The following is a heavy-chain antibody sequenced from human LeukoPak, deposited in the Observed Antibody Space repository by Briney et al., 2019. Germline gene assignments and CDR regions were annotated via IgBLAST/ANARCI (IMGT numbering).Heavy chain of an antibody. CDR2: ISGSGGST. J-gene: IGHJ4*02. D-gene: IGHD3-3*01. Sequence: GGSLRLSCAASGFTFSNYAMTWVRQAPGKGLEWVSAISGSGGSTHYADSVKGRFTISRDNSKNTLYLQVNSLRAEDTAVYYCAKGGAEWSYYFDYWGQGTLVTVSS. CDR3: AKGGAEWSYYFDY. V-gene: IGHV3-23*01. CDR1: GFTFSNYA.